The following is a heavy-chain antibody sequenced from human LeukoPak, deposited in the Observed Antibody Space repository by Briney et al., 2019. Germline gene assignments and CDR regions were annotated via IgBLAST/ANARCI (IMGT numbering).Heavy chain of an antibody. CDR3: ARGRKYSYGTYYYGLDV. Sequence: PGGSLRLSCAASGFTFSSYAMHWVRQAPGKGLEWVAVILYDGNNKYYADSVKGRFTISRDNSKNTLYLQMNSLRAEDTAVYYCARGRKYSYGTYYYGLDVWGQGTTVTV. D-gene: IGHD5-18*01. CDR1: GFTFSSYA. J-gene: IGHJ6*02. CDR2: ILYDGNNK. V-gene: IGHV3-30-3*01.